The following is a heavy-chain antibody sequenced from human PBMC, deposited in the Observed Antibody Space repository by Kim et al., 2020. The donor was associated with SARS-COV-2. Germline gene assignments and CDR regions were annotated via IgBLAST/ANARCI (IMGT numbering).Heavy chain of an antibody. V-gene: IGHV1-69*04. Sequence: SVKVSCKASGGTFSSYAISWVRQAPGQGLEWMGRIIPILGIANYAQKFQGRVTITADKSTSTAYMELSSLRSEDTAVYYCARAYYDSSGYSDGAFDIWGQGTMVTVSS. J-gene: IGHJ3*02. CDR2: IIPILGIA. D-gene: IGHD3-22*01. CDR3: ARAYYDSSGYSDGAFDI. CDR1: GGTFSSYA.